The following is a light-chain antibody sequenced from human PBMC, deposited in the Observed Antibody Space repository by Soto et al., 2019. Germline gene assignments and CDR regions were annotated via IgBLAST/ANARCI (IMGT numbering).Light chain of an antibody. CDR1: QTLSPNY. CDR2: GSS. CDR3: EQYVSSPSIT. Sequence: DIVLTQSPGTLSLSPGERATLSCRASQTLSPNYLAWCQQKPGHPPRLLIYGSSKRATGIPDRFSGSGSGTDFTLTISRLEPEDFGVYYCEQYVSSPSITFGQGTRLEIK. J-gene: IGKJ5*01. V-gene: IGKV3-20*01.